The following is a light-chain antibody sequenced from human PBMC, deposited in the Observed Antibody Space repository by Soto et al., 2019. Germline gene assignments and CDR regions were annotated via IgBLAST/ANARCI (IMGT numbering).Light chain of an antibody. V-gene: IGKV3-20*01. CDR1: QSVTSSY. CDR3: QQYGSSPT. CDR2: GAS. J-gene: IGKJ1*01. Sequence: EIVLTQSPGTLSLSPGERATLSCRASQSVTSSYLAWYQQKPGQAPRLLIYGASSRATGIPDRFSGSGSGTDFTLTINRLQAEDFTVYYCQQYGSSPTFGQGTKVEIK.